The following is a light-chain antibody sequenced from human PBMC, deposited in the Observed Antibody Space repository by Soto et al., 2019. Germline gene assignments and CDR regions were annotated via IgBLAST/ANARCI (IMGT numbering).Light chain of an antibody. V-gene: IGKV1-39*01. Sequence: DIQMTQSPSSLSASVGDRVTITCRASQFISSYLNWYQQKPGKAPNLLIYAASNLQSGVPSRFSGSESGTDFTLTISSLQPEDLATYYCQQSYTTPLTFGGGTKLEIK. CDR3: QQSYTTPLT. CDR2: AAS. CDR1: QFISSY. J-gene: IGKJ4*01.